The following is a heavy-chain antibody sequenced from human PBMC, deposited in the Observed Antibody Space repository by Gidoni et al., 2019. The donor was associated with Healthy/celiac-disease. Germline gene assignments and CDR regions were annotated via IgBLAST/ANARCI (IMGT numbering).Heavy chain of an antibody. D-gene: IGHD6-6*01. V-gene: IGHV4-61*02. CDR3: ARVLTSVEMATWGYFDL. CDR1: GGSISRGRYY. Sequence: QVQLQESGPGLVKPSQTLPLTWTVSGGSISRGRYYWSWIRQPAGKGLEWIGRIYTSGSTNYNPSLKSRVTISVDTSKNQFSLKLSSVTAADTAVYYCARVLTSVEMATWGYFDLWGRGTLVTVSS. J-gene: IGHJ2*01. CDR2: IYTSGST.